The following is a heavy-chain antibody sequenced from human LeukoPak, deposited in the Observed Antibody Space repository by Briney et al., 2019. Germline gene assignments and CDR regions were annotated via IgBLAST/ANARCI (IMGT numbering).Heavy chain of an antibody. CDR1: GFTFSSYA. CDR2: ISGSGGST. J-gene: IGHJ6*02. Sequence: GGSLRLSCAASGFTFSSYAMSWVRQAPGKGLEWVSAISGSGGSTYYADSVKGRFTISRDNSKNTLYLQMNSLRAEDTAVYYCAKDYYDSSGYYYYYYYGMDAWGQGTTVTVSS. D-gene: IGHD3-22*01. CDR3: AKDYYDSSGYYYYYYYGMDA. V-gene: IGHV3-23*01.